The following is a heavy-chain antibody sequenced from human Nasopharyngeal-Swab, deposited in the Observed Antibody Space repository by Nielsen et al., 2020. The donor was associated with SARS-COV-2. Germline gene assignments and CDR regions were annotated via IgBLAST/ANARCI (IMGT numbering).Heavy chain of an antibody. Sequence: VSVKVSCKASGDTFTNYAMNWVRQAPGQGLEWMGWINTNTGNPTYAQGFTGRFVFSLDTSVSTAYLQISSLKAEDTAVYYCARSPYYYYMDVWGKGTTVTVSS. V-gene: IGHV7-4-1*02. CDR1: GDTFTNYA. J-gene: IGHJ6*03. CDR2: INTNTGNP. CDR3: ARSPYYYYMDV.